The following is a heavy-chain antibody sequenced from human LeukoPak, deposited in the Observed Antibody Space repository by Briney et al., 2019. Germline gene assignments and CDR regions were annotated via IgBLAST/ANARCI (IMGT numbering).Heavy chain of an antibody. J-gene: IGHJ4*02. CDR3: ARDYDTSGSYFDFFDY. D-gene: IGHD3-22*01. V-gene: IGHV3-30-3*01. CDR2: ISYDGSKR. CDR1: GFTFSTYA. Sequence: GGSLRLSCAASGFTFSTYAVHWVRQAPGKGLEWVAVISYDGSKRYHADSVKGRFTISRDNSKNAFLQMNSLRAEDTAVYYCARDYDTSGSYFDFFDYWGQGTLVTVSS.